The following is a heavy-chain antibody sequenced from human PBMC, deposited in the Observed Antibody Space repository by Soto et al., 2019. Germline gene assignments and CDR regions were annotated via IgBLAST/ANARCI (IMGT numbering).Heavy chain of an antibody. V-gene: IGHV1-69*01. D-gene: IGHD3-22*01. J-gene: IGHJ4*02. CDR3: AREVGMEVFDY. CDR1: GDTLCSYA. Sequence: VACKACGDTLCSYAIGWVRQAPGQGLEWMGGIIPIFGTANYAQKFQGRVTITADESTSTAYMELSSLRSEDTAVYYCAREVGMEVFDYWGQGTLVTVSS. CDR2: IIPIFGTA.